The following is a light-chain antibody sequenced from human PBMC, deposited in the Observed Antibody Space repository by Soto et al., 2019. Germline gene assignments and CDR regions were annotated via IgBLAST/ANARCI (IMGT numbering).Light chain of an antibody. CDR1: QSINSRY. J-gene: IGKJ3*01. CDR3: QQFGSSPGFT. CDR2: GAS. Sequence: EIVLTQSPGTLSLSPGERATLSCRASQSINSRYLAWYQQKPGQAPRLLIYGASSRATGIPDRFSGSGSGTDFTITISRLEPEALAVYYCQQFGSSPGFTFGPGTKVDIK. V-gene: IGKV3-20*01.